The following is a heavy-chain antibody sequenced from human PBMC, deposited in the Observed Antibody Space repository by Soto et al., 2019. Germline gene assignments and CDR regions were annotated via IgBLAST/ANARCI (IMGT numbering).Heavy chain of an antibody. CDR3: ATSSDYVWGSTVDY. CDR2: ISYDGSNK. D-gene: IGHD3-16*01. CDR1: GFTCSSYG. V-gene: IGHV3-30*03. Sequence: QVQLVESGGGVVQPGRSLRLSCAASGFTCSSYGMHWVRQAPGKGLEWVAVISYDGSNKYYADSVKGRFTISRDNSKNTLYLHPNRLRAADLAVYYCATSSDYVWGSTVDYWGQGTLVTVSS. J-gene: IGHJ4*02.